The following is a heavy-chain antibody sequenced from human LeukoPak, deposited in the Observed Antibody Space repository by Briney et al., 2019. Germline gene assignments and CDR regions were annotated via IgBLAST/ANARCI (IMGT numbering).Heavy chain of an antibody. CDR3: ARESVGATLIDY. D-gene: IGHD1-26*01. Sequence: SETLSLTCTVSGGSISSYYWSWIRQPPGKGLEWIGYIYYSGSTNYNPSLKSRVTISVDTSKNQFSLKLSSVTAADTAVYYCARESVGATLIDYWGQGTLVTVSS. V-gene: IGHV4-59*12. CDR1: GGSISSYY. J-gene: IGHJ4*02. CDR2: IYYSGST.